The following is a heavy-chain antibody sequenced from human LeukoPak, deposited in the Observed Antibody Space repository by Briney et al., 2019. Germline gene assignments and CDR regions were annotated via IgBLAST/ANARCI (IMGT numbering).Heavy chain of an antibody. CDR3: ARGIVVVTAIRQDAFDI. CDR1: GFTFSRNW. D-gene: IGHD2-21*02. V-gene: IGHV3-7*01. CDR2: INQDGSEK. Sequence: QPGGSLRLSCAASGFTFSRNWMSWVRQAPGKGLEWVANINQDGSEKYYVDSVKGRFTISRDNAKNSLYLQMNSLRAEDTAVYYCARGIVVVTAIRQDAFDIWGQGTMVTVSS. J-gene: IGHJ3*02.